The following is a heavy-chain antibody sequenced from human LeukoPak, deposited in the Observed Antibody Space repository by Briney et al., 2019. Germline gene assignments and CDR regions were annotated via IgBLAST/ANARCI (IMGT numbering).Heavy chain of an antibody. CDR2: IYTSGST. CDR3: ARVAVAGTNSLGFDY. Sequence: SSETLSLTGTVSGGSISSYYWSWIRQPAGKGLEWIGRIYTSGSTNYNPSLKSRVTMSVDTSKNQFSLKLSSVTAADTAVYYCARVAVAGTNSLGFDYWGQGTLVTVSS. J-gene: IGHJ4*02. D-gene: IGHD6-19*01. V-gene: IGHV4-4*07. CDR1: GGSISSYY.